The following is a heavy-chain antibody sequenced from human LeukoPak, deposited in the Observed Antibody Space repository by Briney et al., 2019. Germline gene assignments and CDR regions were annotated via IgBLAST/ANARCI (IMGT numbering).Heavy chain of an antibody. D-gene: IGHD2-15*01. J-gene: IGHJ4*02. V-gene: IGHV4-39*01. CDR3: ARQDIVVVVAATDYFNY. CDR2: IYYSGST. Sequence: PSETLSLTCTVPGGSISSSSYYWGWIRQPPGKGLEWIGSIYYSGSTYYNPSLKSRVTISVDTSKNQFSLKLSSVTAADTAVYYCARQDIVVVVAATDYFNYWGQGTLVTVSS. CDR1: GGSISSSSYY.